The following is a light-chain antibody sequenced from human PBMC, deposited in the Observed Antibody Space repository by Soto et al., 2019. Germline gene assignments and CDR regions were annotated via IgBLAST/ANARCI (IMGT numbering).Light chain of an antibody. CDR2: AAS. V-gene: IGKV1-39*01. J-gene: IGKJ1*01. CDR1: QSISNY. Sequence: DIQMTQSPSSLPASVGDRVTITCRASQSISNYLNWYQQKPGKAPKLLIYAASSLQSGVPSRFSGSGSGTDFTLTISSLQPEDFASYFCQQNYNTLETFGQGTKVEIK. CDR3: QQNYNTLET.